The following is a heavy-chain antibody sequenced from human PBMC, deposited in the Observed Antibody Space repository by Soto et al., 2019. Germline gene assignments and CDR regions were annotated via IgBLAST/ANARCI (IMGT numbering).Heavy chain of an antibody. Sequence: QVQLVESGGGLVKPGGSLRLSCAASGFLFSDYQMNWIRQAPGKGLAWVSSISRRDSPVHYAESVKGRFTIYRDNAKRSLYLEMNSLRAEDTADYYCARGGCKWELLGHYYNYYGMDVWGQGTTVTVSS. CDR3: ARGGCKWELLGHYYNYYGMDV. CDR2: ISRRDSPV. CDR1: GFLFSDYQ. D-gene: IGHD1-26*01. J-gene: IGHJ6*02. V-gene: IGHV3-11*01.